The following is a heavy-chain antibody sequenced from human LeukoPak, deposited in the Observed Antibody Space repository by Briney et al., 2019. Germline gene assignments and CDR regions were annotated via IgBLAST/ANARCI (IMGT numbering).Heavy chain of an antibody. CDR1: GFTFSSYS. Sequence: GGSLRLSCAASGFTFSSYSMNWVRQAPGKGLEWVSSISSSSNYIYYADSAKGRFTISRDNAKNSLYLQMNSLRAEDTAVYYCARVGGFGYCTSTSCPPEYWGQGTLVTVSS. D-gene: IGHD2-2*01. CDR3: ARVGGFGYCTSTSCPPEY. CDR2: ISSSSNYI. V-gene: IGHV3-21*01. J-gene: IGHJ4*02.